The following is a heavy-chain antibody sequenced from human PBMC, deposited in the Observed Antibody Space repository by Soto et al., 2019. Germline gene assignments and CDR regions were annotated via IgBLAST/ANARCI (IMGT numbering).Heavy chain of an antibody. V-gene: IGHV3-23*01. D-gene: IGHD3-10*01. CDR3: ARGSTDSYPGSRIFDF. J-gene: IGHJ4*02. CDR1: GFTFTDNA. Sequence: GGSLRLSCTASGFTFTDNAMIWVRQAPGKGLEWVSSISGFSGTPYYADSVRGRFVISRDNSKKTLYLQMTSLTAEDSAMYYCARGSTDSYPGSRIFDFWGRGTLVTVSS. CDR2: ISGFSGTP.